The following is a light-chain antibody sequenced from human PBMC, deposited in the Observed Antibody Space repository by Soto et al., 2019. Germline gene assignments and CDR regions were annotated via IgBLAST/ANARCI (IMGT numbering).Light chain of an antibody. V-gene: IGKV3-15*01. J-gene: IGKJ5*01. CDR2: GAS. Sequence: EIVMTQSPDTLSVSPGERATLSCRASQSVSDNLAWYQQKPGQPPRLLIYGASTRATSVPSRFSGSGSGRDFTLTISSLQSEDFAVYYCQHCNDWSAFGQGTRLEIK. CDR3: QHCNDWSA. CDR1: QSVSDN.